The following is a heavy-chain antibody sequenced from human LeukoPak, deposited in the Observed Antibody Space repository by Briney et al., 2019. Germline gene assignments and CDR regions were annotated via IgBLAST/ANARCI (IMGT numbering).Heavy chain of an antibody. V-gene: IGHV3-15*01. CDR2: IKSKTDGGTT. J-gene: IGHJ3*02. D-gene: IGHD2-2*01. CDR1: GFSFNNAW. Sequence: GGSLRLSCAASGFSFNNAWLSWVRQAPGKGLEWVGRIKSKTDGGTTDYAAPVKARFTTSRDDSKNTLYLQMNSLKTEDTAVYYCTTEAYCSSTTCPGAFDIWGQGTMVTVSS. CDR3: TTEAYCSSTTCPGAFDI.